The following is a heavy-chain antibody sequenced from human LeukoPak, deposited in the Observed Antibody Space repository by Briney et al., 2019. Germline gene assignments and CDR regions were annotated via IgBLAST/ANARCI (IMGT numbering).Heavy chain of an antibody. CDR3: ATRIAYYDSSGYSLRY. Sequence: ASVTVSCKVSGYTLTELSMHWVRQAPGKGLEWMGGFDSEDGETVYAQKFQGRVTMTEDTSTDTAYMELSSLRSEDTAVYYCATRIAYYDSSGYSLRYWGQGTLVTVSS. CDR1: GYTLTELS. V-gene: IGHV1-24*01. J-gene: IGHJ4*02. D-gene: IGHD3-22*01. CDR2: FDSEDGET.